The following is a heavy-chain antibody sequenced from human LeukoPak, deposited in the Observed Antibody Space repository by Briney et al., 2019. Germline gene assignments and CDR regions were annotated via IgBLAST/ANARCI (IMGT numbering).Heavy chain of an antibody. Sequence: ASVKVSCKTSGHSFSTFDINWVRQATGQGPEWMGWMNPNSGNTNYEQKFQGRLTMTRDTSISTAYMELSSLRSEDTAVYYCARGGILVQGVTILYGMDVWGQGTTVTVSS. J-gene: IGHJ6*02. D-gene: IGHD3-10*01. CDR1: GHSFSTFD. CDR2: MNPNSGNT. V-gene: IGHV1-8*01. CDR3: ARGGILVQGVTILYGMDV.